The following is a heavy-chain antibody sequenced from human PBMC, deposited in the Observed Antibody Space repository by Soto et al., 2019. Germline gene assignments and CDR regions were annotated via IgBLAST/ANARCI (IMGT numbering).Heavy chain of an antibody. D-gene: IGHD1-26*01. V-gene: IGHV4-59*01. CDR1: GGSISSYY. CDR2: IYCSGST. J-gene: IGHJ4*02. Sequence: SETLSLTCTVSGGSISSYYWSWIRQPPGKGLEWIGYIYCSGSTNYNPSLKSRVTISVDTSKNQFSLKLSSVTAADTAVYYCARVKYSGSYYLDYWGQGTLVTVSS. CDR3: ARVKYSGSYYLDY.